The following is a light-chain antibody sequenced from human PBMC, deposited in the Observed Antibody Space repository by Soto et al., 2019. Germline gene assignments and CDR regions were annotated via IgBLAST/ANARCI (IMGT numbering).Light chain of an antibody. CDR3: QQYGSSPLT. V-gene: IGKV3-20*01. CDR1: ESVSDNY. CDR2: GAS. Sequence: EIVLKHSPGTLSLSPGERATLSWSASESVSDNYLAWYQQRSGQAPRLVIYGASSRASAVPDRFSGSGSGADFTLTISRLEPEDFAVYYCQQYGSSPLTFGGGTRWIS. J-gene: IGKJ4*01.